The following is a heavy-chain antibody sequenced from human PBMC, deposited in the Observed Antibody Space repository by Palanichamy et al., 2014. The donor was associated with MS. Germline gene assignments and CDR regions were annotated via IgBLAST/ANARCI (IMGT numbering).Heavy chain of an antibody. Sequence: QVQLVQSGAEVKKVSCKASGYTFTSYGISWVRQAPGQGLEWMGWISAYNGYTNYVQKLQGRVTMTTDTSTSTAYMELRSLRSDDTAVYYCARGSIAAAGTFTDYWGQGTLVTVSS. D-gene: IGHD6-13*01. CDR1: GYTFTSYG. V-gene: IGHV1-18*04. J-gene: IGHJ4*02. CDR3: ARGSIAAAGTFTDY. CDR2: ISAYNGYT.